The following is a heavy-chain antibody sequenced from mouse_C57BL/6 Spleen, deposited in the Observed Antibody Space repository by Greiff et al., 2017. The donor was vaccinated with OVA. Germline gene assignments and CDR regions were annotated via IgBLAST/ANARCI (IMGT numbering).Heavy chain of an antibody. D-gene: IGHD1-1*01. CDR3: ATYYGSRDYYAMDY. CDR2: ISSGSSTI. Sequence: EVKLMESGGGLVKPGGSLKLSCAASGFTFSDYGMHWVRQAPEKGLEWVAYISSGSSTIYYADTVKGRFTISRDNAKNTLFLQMTSLRSEDTAMYYCATYYGSRDYYAMDYWGQGTSVTVSS. V-gene: IGHV5-17*01. J-gene: IGHJ4*01. CDR1: GFTFSDYG.